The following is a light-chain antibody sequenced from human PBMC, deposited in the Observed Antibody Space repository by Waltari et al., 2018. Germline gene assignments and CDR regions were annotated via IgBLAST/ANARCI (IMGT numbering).Light chain of an antibody. CDR3: QVWDSSSDHPYVV. CDR1: NIGSKS. J-gene: IGLJ2*01. Sequence: SYVLTQPPSVSVAPGKTARITCGGNNIGSKSVHWYQQKPGQAPVLVVYDDSDRPSGVPGRVSGSNSGNTATLTISRVEAGDEADYYCQVWDSSSDHPYVVFGGGTKLTVL. CDR2: DDS. V-gene: IGLV3-21*03.